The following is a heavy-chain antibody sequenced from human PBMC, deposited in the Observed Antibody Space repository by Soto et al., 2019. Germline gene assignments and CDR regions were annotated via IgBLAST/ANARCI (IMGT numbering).Heavy chain of an antibody. CDR2: IYSGGST. J-gene: IGHJ4*02. V-gene: IGHV3-66*01. CDR1: GFTVSSNY. CDR3: ARDLELMGAVAGTLDY. Sequence: EVQLVESGGGLVQPGGSLRLSCAASGFTVSSNYMSWVRQAPGKGLEWVSVIYSGGSTYYEDSVKGRFTISRDNSKNTLYLQMNILRAEVMTVYYCARDLELMGAVAGTLDYWGQGTLVTVSS. D-gene: IGHD6-19*01.